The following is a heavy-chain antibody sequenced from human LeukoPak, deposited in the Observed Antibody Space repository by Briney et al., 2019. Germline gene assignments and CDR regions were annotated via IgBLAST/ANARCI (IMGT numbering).Heavy chain of an antibody. CDR1: GFTLSNYN. Sequence: GGSLRLSCAASGFTLSNYNMNWVRRAPGKGLEWVSSISSSSYIYYTDSVKGRFTISRDNAKNSLYLQMNSLRAEDTAVYYCARSELGYNYHYMDVWGKGTTVTISS. CDR3: ARSELGYNYHYMDV. CDR2: ISSSSYI. D-gene: IGHD3-10*01. V-gene: IGHV3-69-1*01. J-gene: IGHJ6*03.